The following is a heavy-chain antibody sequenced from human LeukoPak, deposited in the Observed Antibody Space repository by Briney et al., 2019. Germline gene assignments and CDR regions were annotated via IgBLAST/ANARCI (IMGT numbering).Heavy chain of an antibody. CDR3: ARAVGGDGSGSL. CDR2: IYYSGST. D-gene: IGHD3-10*01. CDR1: GGSISSDY. V-gene: IGHV4-59*12. Sequence: SETLSLTCTVSGGSISSDYWSWIRQPPGKGLEWIGYIYYSGSTNYNPSLKSRVSISVDTSKNQFSLKLSSVTAADTAVYYCARAVGGDGSGSLWGPGTLVIVSS. J-gene: IGHJ4*02.